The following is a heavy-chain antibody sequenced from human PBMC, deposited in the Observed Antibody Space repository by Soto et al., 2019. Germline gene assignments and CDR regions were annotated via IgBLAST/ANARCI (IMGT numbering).Heavy chain of an antibody. D-gene: IGHD2-2*01. J-gene: IGHJ4*02. V-gene: IGHV4-39*01. Sequence: SETLSLTCTVSGGSISSSSYYWGWIRQPPGKGLEWIGSIYYSGSTYYNPSLKSRVTISVDTSKNQFSLKLSSVTAADTAVYYCARNNEYQLLFVYYFEYWGQGTLVTVSS. CDR2: IYYSGST. CDR1: GGSISSSSYY. CDR3: ARNNEYQLLFVYYFEY.